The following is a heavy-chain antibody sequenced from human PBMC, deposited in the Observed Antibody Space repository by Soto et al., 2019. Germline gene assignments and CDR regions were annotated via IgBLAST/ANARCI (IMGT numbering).Heavy chain of an antibody. CDR1: GFSFGDYS. CDR3: AKGTYHSSGYYTGPDYF. J-gene: IGHJ1*01. Sequence: GGSLRLTCAACGFSFGDYSIHWVRQAPGRGLEWVSGITWNSGYIGYADSVKGRFTISKDNAKKSLYLKMNSLRPDDTAVYYCAKGTYHSSGYYTGPDYF. V-gene: IGHV3-9*01. CDR2: ITWNSGYI. D-gene: IGHD3-22*01.